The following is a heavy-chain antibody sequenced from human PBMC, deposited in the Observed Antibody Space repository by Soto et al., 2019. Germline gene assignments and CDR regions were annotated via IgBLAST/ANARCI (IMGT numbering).Heavy chain of an antibody. CDR3: AKYSASYYCYYDLYV. D-gene: IGHD1-26*01. CDR2: ISGSGGST. V-gene: IGHV3-23*01. Sequence: EVQLLESGGGLVQPGGSLRLSCAASGFTFSYSAMTWVRQGPGKGLEWVSAISGSGGSTYDADSVTGRFTISRDNSKNRVYVQRNSLRAEDTAVYYFAKYSASYYCYYDLYVWGQGTTVTVSS. J-gene: IGHJ6*02. CDR1: GFTFSYSA.